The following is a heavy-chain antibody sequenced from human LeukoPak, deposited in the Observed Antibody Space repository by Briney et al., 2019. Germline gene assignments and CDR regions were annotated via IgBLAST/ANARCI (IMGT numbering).Heavy chain of an antibody. V-gene: IGHV4-61*01. CDR2: IYYSGST. Sequence: SETLSLTCIVSGYSIRSGYDWSWIRQPPGKGLEWIGYIYYSGSTNYNPSLKSRVTISVDTSKNQFSLKLSSVTAADTAVYYCARWELRIGFDPWGQGTLVTVSS. D-gene: IGHD1-26*01. CDR3: ARWELRIGFDP. CDR1: GYSIRSGYD. J-gene: IGHJ5*02.